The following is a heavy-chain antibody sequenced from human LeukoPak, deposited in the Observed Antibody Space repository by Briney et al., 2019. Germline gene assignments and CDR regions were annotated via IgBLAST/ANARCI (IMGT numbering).Heavy chain of an antibody. CDR2: IYYSGST. D-gene: IGHD3-10*01. Sequence: SETLSLTCTVSGGSISSYYWSWIRQPPGKGLEWIGYIYYSGSTNYNPSLKSRVTISVDTSKNQFSLKLSSVTAADTAVYYCAGGLVRVTDYWGQGTLVTVSS. CDR1: GGSISSYY. J-gene: IGHJ4*02. CDR3: AGGLVRVTDY. V-gene: IGHV4-59*01.